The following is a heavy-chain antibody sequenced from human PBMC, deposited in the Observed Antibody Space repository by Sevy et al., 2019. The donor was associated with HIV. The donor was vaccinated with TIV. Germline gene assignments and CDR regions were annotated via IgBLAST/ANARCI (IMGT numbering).Heavy chain of an antibody. CDR2: IYSGGST. D-gene: IGHD3-22*01. CDR1: TFSVTDNY. J-gene: IGHJ6*02. CDR3: ARDRYYDASGYYYYYYGLDV. V-gene: IGHV3-66*01. Sequence: GGSLRLSCAASTFSVTDNYMSWVRQAPGKGLEWVSTIYSGGSTFYADSVKGRFTISRDNSKNTLYLQMNSLRGEDTAVYYCARDRYYDASGYYYYYYGLDVWGQGTTVTVSS.